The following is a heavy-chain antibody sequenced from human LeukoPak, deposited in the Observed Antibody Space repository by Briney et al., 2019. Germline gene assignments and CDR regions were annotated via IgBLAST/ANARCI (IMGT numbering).Heavy chain of an antibody. CDR3: AKSPRVGATTRAFDI. CDR1: RFTFSSYA. CDR2: ISGSGGST. J-gene: IGHJ3*02. Sequence: GGSLRLACAASRFTFSSYAMSWVRQAPGKGLEWVSAISGSGGSTYYADSVKGRFTISRDNSKNTLYLQMNSLRAEDTAVYYCAKSPRVGATTRAFDIWGQGTMVTVSS. V-gene: IGHV3-23*01. D-gene: IGHD1-26*01.